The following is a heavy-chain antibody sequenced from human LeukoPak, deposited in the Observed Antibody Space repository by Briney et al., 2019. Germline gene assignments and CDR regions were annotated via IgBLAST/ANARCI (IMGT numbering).Heavy chain of an antibody. J-gene: IGHJ4*02. Sequence: PGGNLRLSCAASGFTFSSYGMSWVRQAPGKGLEWVSAISGSGGSTYYADSVKGRFTISRDNSKNTLYLQMNSLRAEDTAVYYCAKIFAGSGSYSPFDYWGQGTLVTVSS. CDR3: AKIFAGSGSYSPFDY. V-gene: IGHV3-23*01. CDR1: GFTFSSYG. CDR2: ISGSGGST. D-gene: IGHD3-10*01.